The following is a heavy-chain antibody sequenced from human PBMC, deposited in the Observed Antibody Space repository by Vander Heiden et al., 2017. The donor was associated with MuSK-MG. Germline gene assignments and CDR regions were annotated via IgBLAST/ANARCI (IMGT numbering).Heavy chain of an antibody. CDR3: ARSGTVW. D-gene: IGHD3-16*01. Sequence: QVQLVESGGGVVQPGGSLSLSCVASGFIFRHFGMYWVRQAPGKGLEWVAFIRYDESDKFYTNSVKGRFTISRDNSKNMLYLQMNNLRTEDTAVYYCARSGTVWWGQGTLVAVSS. J-gene: IGHJ4*02. CDR2: IRYDESDK. CDR1: GFIFRHFG. V-gene: IGHV3-30*02.